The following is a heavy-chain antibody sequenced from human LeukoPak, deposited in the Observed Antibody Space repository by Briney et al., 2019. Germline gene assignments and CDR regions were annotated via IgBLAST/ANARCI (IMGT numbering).Heavy chain of an antibody. CDR3: ARGGMYTGSPLGYCSGGSCSYYFDY. CDR2: INHSGST. V-gene: IGHV4-34*01. D-gene: IGHD2-15*01. J-gene: IGHJ4*02. Sequence: SETLSLTCAVYGGSFSGYYWSWIRQPPGKGLEWIGEINHSGSTNYNPSLKSRVTISVDTSKNQFSLKLSSVTAADTAVYYCARGGMYTGSPLGYCSGGSCSYYFDYWGQGTLVTVSS. CDR1: GGSFSGYY.